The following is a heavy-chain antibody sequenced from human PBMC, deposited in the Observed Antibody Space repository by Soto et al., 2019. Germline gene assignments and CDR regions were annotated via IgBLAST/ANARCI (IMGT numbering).Heavy chain of an antibody. Sequence: ASVKVSCTASGDTFAIYGISWVRQAPGQGLEWMGWISTYNGNTNYSQEFQGRVTITTDTSASTAYMELSSLRSEDTAVYYCARDMRGLGSSWYIFNYWGQGTLVTVSS. CDR1: GDTFAIYG. D-gene: IGHD6-13*01. V-gene: IGHV1-18*01. CDR3: ARDMRGLGSSWYIFNY. CDR2: ISTYNGNT. J-gene: IGHJ4*02.